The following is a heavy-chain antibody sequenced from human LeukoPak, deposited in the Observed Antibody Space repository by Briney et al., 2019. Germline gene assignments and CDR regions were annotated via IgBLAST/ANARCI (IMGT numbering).Heavy chain of an antibody. CDR1: GFTFSSYS. CDR2: ISSSSSYI. Sequence: PGGSLRLSCAASGFTFSSYSMNWVRQAPGKGLEWVSSISSSSSYIYYADSVKGRFTISRDNAKNSLYLQMNSLRAEGTAVYYCARDGQSVGPDAFDIWGQGTMVTVSS. V-gene: IGHV3-21*01. CDR3: ARDGQSVGPDAFDI. J-gene: IGHJ3*02.